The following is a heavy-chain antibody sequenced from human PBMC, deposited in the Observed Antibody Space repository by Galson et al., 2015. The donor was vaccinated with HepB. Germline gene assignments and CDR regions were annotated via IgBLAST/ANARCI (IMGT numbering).Heavy chain of an antibody. CDR2: IWYDGSNK. V-gene: IGHV3-33*01. D-gene: IGHD6-13*01. Sequence: SLRLSCAASGFTFSSYGMHWVRQAPGKGLEWVAVIWYDGSNKYYADSVKGRFTISRDNSKNTLYLQMNSLRAEDTAVYYCARDGVGIAAAVLETFFDYWGQGTLVTVSS. CDR3: ARDGVGIAAAVLETFFDY. J-gene: IGHJ4*02. CDR1: GFTFSSYG.